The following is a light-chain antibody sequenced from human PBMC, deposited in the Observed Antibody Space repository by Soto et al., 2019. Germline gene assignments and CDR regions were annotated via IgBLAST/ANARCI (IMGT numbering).Light chain of an antibody. CDR2: KAS. V-gene: IGKV1-5*03. Sequence: DIPMTLSPSTLTGSFGDRVTITCRASQTISRWLDWYQQKPGKAPKLLIYKASTLKSGVPSRFSGSGSGTEFTLTISSLQPDDVATYYCQHYNSYSEACGQGTKVDIK. CDR1: QTISRW. J-gene: IGKJ1*01. CDR3: QHYNSYSEA.